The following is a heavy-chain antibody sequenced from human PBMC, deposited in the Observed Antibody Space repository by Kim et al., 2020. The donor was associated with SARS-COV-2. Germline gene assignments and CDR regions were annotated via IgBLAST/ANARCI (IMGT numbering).Heavy chain of an antibody. CDR3: ARESYLTAAGIDY. D-gene: IGHD6-13*01. CDR2: IYYSGST. Sequence: SETLSLTCTVSGGSISSGGYYWSWIRQHPGKGLEWIGYIYYSGSTYYNPSLKSRVTISVDTSKNQFSLKLSSVTAAATPGYYCARESYLTAAGIDYCGQGTLCTVSS. CDR1: GGSISSGGYY. J-gene: IGHJ4*02. V-gene: IGHV4-31*03.